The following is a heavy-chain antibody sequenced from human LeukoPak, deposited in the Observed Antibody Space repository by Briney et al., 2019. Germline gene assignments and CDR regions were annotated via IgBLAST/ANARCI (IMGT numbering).Heavy chain of an antibody. D-gene: IGHD3-10*01. CDR1: GGSFSGYY. V-gene: IGHV4-34*01. CDR2: INHSGST. Sequence: SETLSLTCAVYGGSFSGYYWSWIRQPPGKGLEWIGEINHSGSTNYNPSLESRVTISVDTSKNQFSLKLSSVTAADTAVYYCARRPYYYGSGSYRNWFDPWGQGTLVTVSS. J-gene: IGHJ5*02. CDR3: ARRPYYYGSGSYRNWFDP.